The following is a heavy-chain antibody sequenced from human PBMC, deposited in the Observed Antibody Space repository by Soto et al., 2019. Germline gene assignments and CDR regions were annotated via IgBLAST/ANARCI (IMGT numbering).Heavy chain of an antibody. CDR2: ISYDGSNK. D-gene: IGHD3-10*01. J-gene: IGHJ6*02. V-gene: IGHV3-30-3*01. CDR1: GFTFSSYA. CDR3: ARDRGSGSPIRKIYYYYGMDV. Sequence: GGSLRLSCAASGFTFSSYAMHWVRQAPGKGLEWVAVISYDGSNKYYADSVKGRFTISKDNSKNTLYLQMNSLRAEDTAVYYCARDRGSGSPIRKIYYYYGMDVWGQGTTVTVSS.